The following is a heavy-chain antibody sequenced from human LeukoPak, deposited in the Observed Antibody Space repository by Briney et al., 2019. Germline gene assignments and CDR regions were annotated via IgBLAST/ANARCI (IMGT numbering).Heavy chain of an antibody. Sequence: ASLKVSCKASGYTFSGHYMHWVRQAPGQGLEWMGWIYPNSGGTNYAQKFQGRVTMTRDTSISTAYMELRRLKSDDTAMYYCARVVGFGDYPFDYWGQGTLVTVSS. CDR1: GYTFSGHY. D-gene: IGHD4-17*01. CDR2: IYPNSGGT. J-gene: IGHJ4*02. CDR3: ARVVGFGDYPFDY. V-gene: IGHV1-2*02.